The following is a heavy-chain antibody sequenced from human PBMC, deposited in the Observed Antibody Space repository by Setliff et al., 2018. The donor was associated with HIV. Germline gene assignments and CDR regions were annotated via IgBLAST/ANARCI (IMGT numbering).Heavy chain of an antibody. J-gene: IGHJ6*03. CDR1: GGSISSGSYY. CDR3: ARETYYCDNPQYYYYYMDV. D-gene: IGHD3-22*01. CDR2: IYTSGST. Sequence: PSETLSLTCTVSGGSISSGSYYWSWIRQPAGKGLEWIGRIYTSGSTNYNPSLKSRVTISVDTSKNQFSMKLRSVTAADTAGYYCARETYYCDNPQYYYYYMDVWGKGTTVTVSS. V-gene: IGHV4-61*02.